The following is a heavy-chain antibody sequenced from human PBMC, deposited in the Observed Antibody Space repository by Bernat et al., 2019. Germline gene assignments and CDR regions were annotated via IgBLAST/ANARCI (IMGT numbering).Heavy chain of an antibody. CDR2: ISSSSTI. V-gene: IGHV3-48*02. CDR1: GFTFSSYS. D-gene: IGHD6-13*01. Sequence: EVQLVESGGGLVQPGGSLRLSCAASGFTFSSYSMNWVRQAPGKGLEWVSYISSSSTISYADSVKGRFTISRDNAKNSLYLQMNSLRDEDTAVYYCAKAYSSSWYAYPSYYYYYMDVWGKGTTVTVSS. J-gene: IGHJ6*03. CDR3: AKAYSSSWYAYPSYYYYYMDV.